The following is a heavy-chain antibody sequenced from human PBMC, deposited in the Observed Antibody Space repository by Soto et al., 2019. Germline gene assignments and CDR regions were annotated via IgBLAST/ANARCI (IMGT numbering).Heavy chain of an antibody. CDR3: TREYRMITFGGVIVPGAFDI. CDR2: IRSKAYGGTT. J-gene: IGHJ3*02. V-gene: IGHV3-49*03. D-gene: IGHD3-16*02. Sequence: GGSLRLSCTASGFTFGDYAMSWFRQAPGKGLEWVGFIRSKAYGGTTEYAASVKGRFTISRDDSKSIAYLQMNSLKTEDTAVYYCTREYRMITFGGVIVPGAFDIWGQGTMVTVSS. CDR1: GFTFGDYA.